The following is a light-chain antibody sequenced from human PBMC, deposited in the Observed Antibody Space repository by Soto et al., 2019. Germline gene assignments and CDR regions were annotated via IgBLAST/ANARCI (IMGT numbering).Light chain of an antibody. CDR2: EDT. V-gene: IGLV1-40*01. CDR3: QSYDNSLSGSYV. CDR1: SSNIGAGYE. Sequence: QSALTQPPSVSGAPGERVTISCTGSSSNIGAGYEVHWYQQLPGTSPKLLIYEDTDRPSGVPDRFSGSKSGTSASLAITGLLAEDEADYYCQSYDNSLSGSYVFGTGTKVTV. J-gene: IGLJ1*01.